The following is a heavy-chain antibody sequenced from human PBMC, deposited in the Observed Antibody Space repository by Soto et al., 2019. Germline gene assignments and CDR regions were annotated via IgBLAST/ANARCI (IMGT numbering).Heavy chain of an antibody. CDR1: GFTFSDYW. CDR2: INSDGSGR. Sequence: EVQLVESGGGLVQPGGSLRLSCAASGFTFSDYWMHWVRQAPGKGLVWVSRINSDGSGRSYADSVKGRFTISRDNAKNTLYLQMNSLRGEDKAVYYCARDPGRGYDSGPLDSWGQGSLVTVSS. V-gene: IGHV3-74*01. J-gene: IGHJ4*02. CDR3: ARDPGRGYDSGPLDS. D-gene: IGHD5-12*01.